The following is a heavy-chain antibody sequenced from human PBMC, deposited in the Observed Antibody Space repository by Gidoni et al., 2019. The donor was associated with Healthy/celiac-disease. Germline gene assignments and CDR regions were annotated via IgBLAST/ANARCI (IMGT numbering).Heavy chain of an antibody. J-gene: IGHJ4*02. V-gene: IGHV4-39*01. Sequence: QLQLQESGPGLVKPSETLSLTCTVSGGSISSSSYYWGWIRQPPGKGLEWIGSIYYSGSTYYNPSLKSRVTISVDTSKNQFSLKLSSVTAADTAVYYCARGLRVGGLDTAMVLNGYFDYWGQGTLVTVSS. D-gene: IGHD5-18*01. CDR1: GGSISSSSYY. CDR2: IYYSGST. CDR3: ARGLRVGGLDTAMVLNGYFDY.